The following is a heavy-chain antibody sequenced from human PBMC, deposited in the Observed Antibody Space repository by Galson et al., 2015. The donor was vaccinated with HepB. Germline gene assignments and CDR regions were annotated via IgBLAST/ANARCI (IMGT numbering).Heavy chain of an antibody. J-gene: IGHJ4*02. V-gene: IGHV1-69*02. CDR2: IIPILGIA. CDR3: ARSGSRDGYKRTDY. CDR1: GGTFSSYT. Sequence: SVKVSCKASGGTFSSYTISWVRQAPGQGLEWMGRIIPILGIANYAQKFQGRVTITADKSTSTAYMELSSLRSEDTAVYYCARSGSRDGYKRTDYWGQGTLVTVSS. D-gene: IGHD5-24*01.